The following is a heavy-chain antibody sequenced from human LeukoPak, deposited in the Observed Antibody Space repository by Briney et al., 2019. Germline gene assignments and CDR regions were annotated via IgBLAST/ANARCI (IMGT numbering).Heavy chain of an antibody. CDR2: IYYSGST. CDR1: GGSISSYY. D-gene: IGHD2-8*01. CDR3: ARGFMYGTFDY. J-gene: IGHJ4*02. Sequence: SETLSLTCTVSGGSISSYYWSWIRQPPGKGLEWIGYIYYSGSTNYNPSLKSRVTISVDTSKNQFSLKLNSVTASDTAVYYCARGFMYGTFDYWGQGTLVTVSS. V-gene: IGHV4-59*01.